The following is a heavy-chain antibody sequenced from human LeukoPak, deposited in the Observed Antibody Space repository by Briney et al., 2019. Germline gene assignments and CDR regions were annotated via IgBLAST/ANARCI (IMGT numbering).Heavy chain of an antibody. CDR3: ARVDVWGSYRRFDY. V-gene: IGHV1-2*06. CDR1: GFTFTSYD. D-gene: IGHD3-16*02. Sequence: ASVKVSCKASGFTFTSYDINWVRQAPGQGLEWMGRINPNSGGTNYAQKFQGRVTMTRDTSISTAYMELSRLRSDDTAVYYCARVDVWGSYRRFDYWGQGTLVTVSS. J-gene: IGHJ4*02. CDR2: INPNSGGT.